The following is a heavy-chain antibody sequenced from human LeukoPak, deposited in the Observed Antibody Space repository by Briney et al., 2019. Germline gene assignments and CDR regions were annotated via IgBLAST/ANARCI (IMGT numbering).Heavy chain of an antibody. CDR1: GFTFSTYA. V-gene: IGHV3-23*01. D-gene: IGHD2-2*01. CDR2: ISGSGGST. J-gene: IGHJ5*02. CDR3: AKLASWNWFDP. Sequence: QSGGSLRLSCAASGFTFSTYARSWVRQAPGKGLEWVSAISGSGGSTYYAGSVKGRFTISRDNSKNTLYLQMNSLRAEDTAVYYCAKLASWNWFDPWGQGTLVTVSS.